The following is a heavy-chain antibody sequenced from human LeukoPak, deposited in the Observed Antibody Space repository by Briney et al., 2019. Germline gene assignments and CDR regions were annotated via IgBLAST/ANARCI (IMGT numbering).Heavy chain of an antibody. V-gene: IGHV3-48*02. CDR2: ISESGTTI. CDR3: AGAFDI. Sequence: GGSLRLSCAASGLXVRTYNMNWVRQAPGKGLEWISFISESGTTIPYADSVKGRFTASRDIAKNSLYLQMNSLRDEDTAVYYCAGAFDIWGHGTVVTVSS. J-gene: IGHJ3*02. CDR1: GLXVRTYN.